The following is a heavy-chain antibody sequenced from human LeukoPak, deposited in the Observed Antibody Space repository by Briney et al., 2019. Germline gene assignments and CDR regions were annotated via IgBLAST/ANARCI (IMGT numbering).Heavy chain of an antibody. CDR3: ARGVRRHNWFDP. D-gene: IGHD4-23*01. CDR2: IYHSGSA. J-gene: IGHJ5*02. Sequence: SQTLSLTCAVSGGSISSGGYSWSWIRQPPGKGLEWIGYIYHSGSAYYNPSLKSRFTISVDRSKNQFSLKLSSVTAADTAVYYCARGVRRHNWFDPWGQGTLVTVSS. CDR1: GGSISSGGYS. V-gene: IGHV4-30-2*01.